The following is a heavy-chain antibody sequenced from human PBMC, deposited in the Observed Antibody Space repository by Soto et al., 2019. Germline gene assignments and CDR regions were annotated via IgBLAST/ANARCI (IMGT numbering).Heavy chain of an antibody. CDR1: GGSSGGYY. CDR3: ARGDTVTGINVFDV. Sequence: PSETLSLTCDVYGGSSGGYYWSWIRQPPGKGLEWIGEVNPSGSTNFNPSLKTRVTISMDASENHLALKLSSVTAADTAVYYCARGDTVTGINVFDVWDQGTMVTVSS. J-gene: IGHJ3*01. D-gene: IGHD1-1*01. V-gene: IGHV4-34*01. CDR2: VNPSGST.